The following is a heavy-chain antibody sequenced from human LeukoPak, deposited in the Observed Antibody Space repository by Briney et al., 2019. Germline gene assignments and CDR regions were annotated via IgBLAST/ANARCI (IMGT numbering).Heavy chain of an antibody. CDR2: IIPIFGTA. D-gene: IGHD3-22*01. J-gene: IGHJ4*02. CDR1: GGTFSSYA. V-gene: IGHV1-69*01. Sequence: SVKVSCKASGGTFSSYAISWVRQAPGQGLEWMGGIIPIFGTANYAQKFQGRVTITADESTSTAYMELSSLRSEDTAVYYCARGGDYYDSSGYSFAYWGQGTLVTVSS. CDR3: ARGGDYYDSSGYSFAY.